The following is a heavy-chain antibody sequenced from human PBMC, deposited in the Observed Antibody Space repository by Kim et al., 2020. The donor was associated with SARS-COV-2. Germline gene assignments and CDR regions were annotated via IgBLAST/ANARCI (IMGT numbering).Heavy chain of an antibody. CDR1: GFTFSSYS. D-gene: IGHD3-10*01. CDR2: ISGSGGST. Sequence: GGSLRLSCEVSGFTFSSYSLTWVRITSGKRLEWLSGISGSGGSTYYADSVKGRFTISRDNSKNTLYLEMNSLRAEDTAIYYCAKGLSAELVRYFDYWGQGILVTVSS. V-gene: IGHV3-23*01. J-gene: IGHJ4*02. CDR3: AKGLSAELVRYFDY.